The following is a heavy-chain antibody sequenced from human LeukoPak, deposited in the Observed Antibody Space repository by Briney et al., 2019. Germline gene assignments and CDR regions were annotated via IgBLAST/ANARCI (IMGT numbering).Heavy chain of an antibody. CDR1: GFTFSSYA. Sequence: GGSLRLSCAASGFTFSSYAMHWVRQAPGKGLEWVAVISYDGSNKYYADSVKGRFTISRDNPKNTLYLQMDSLRAEDTAVYYCARDKEWLLLSWGQGTLVTVSS. D-gene: IGHD3-22*01. CDR3: ARDKEWLLLS. CDR2: ISYDGSNK. J-gene: IGHJ5*02. V-gene: IGHV3-30-3*01.